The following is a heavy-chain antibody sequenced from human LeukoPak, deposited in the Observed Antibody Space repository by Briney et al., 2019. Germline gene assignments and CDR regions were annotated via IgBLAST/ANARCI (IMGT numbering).Heavy chain of an antibody. Sequence: PGGSQRLSCAASGFTVSGNYMSWVRQAPGKGLEWVSVIYAGVTTYYADSVKGRFTISRDRSKNTLYLQMNGLRGEDTAVYYCARALKKRALIGFDLWGQGTMVTVSS. CDR2: IYAGVTT. D-gene: IGHD3-10*01. CDR3: ARALKKRALIGFDL. J-gene: IGHJ3*01. CDR1: GFTVSGNY. V-gene: IGHV3-53*01.